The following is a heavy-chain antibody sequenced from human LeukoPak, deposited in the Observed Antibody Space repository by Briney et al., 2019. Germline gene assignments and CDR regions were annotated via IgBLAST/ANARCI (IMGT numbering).Heavy chain of an antibody. V-gene: IGHV1-2*02. CDR3: AREVYSGYDYFY. Sequence: ASVKVSCKASGYTFTGYYMHWVRQAPGQGLEWMGWINPNSGGTSYAQKFQGRVTITRDTSISTAYMELNRLRSDDTAVYYCAREVYSGYDYFYWGQGTLVTVSS. J-gene: IGHJ4*02. D-gene: IGHD5-12*01. CDR2: INPNSGGT. CDR1: GYTFTGYY.